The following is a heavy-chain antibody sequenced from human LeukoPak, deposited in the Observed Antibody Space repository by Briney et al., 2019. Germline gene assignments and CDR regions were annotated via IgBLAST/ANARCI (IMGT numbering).Heavy chain of an antibody. J-gene: IGHJ6*03. V-gene: IGHV3-21*01. CDR2: ISSSSSYI. D-gene: IGHD1-26*01. CDR1: GFTFSSYS. Sequence: PGGSLRLSCAASGFTFSSYSMNWVRQAPGKGLEWVSSISSSSSYIYYADSVKGRFTISRDNAKNSLYLQMNSLRAEDTAVYYCAGGWELLYYYYYYMDVWGKGTTVTVSS. CDR3: AGGWELLYYYYYYMDV.